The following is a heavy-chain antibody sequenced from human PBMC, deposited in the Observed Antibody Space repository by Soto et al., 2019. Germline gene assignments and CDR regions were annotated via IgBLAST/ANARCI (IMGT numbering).Heavy chain of an antibody. Sequence: QVQLVESGGGVVQPGRSLRLSCAVSGFTFSSYGMHWVRQAPDKGLEWVAVISYDGSNKYYADSVKGRFTISRDNSKNTLYLQMNSLRTEDTGVYYCAKDLVSHGDHEAPLDPMDVWGQGTTVTVSS. J-gene: IGHJ6*02. CDR3: AKDLVSHGDHEAPLDPMDV. CDR2: ISYDGSNK. CDR1: GFTFSSYG. V-gene: IGHV3-30*18. D-gene: IGHD4-17*01.